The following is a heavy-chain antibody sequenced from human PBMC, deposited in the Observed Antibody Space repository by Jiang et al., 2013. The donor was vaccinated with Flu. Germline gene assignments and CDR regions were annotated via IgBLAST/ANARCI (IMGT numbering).Heavy chain of an antibody. CDR2: IWYDGSNK. V-gene: IGHV3-33*01. Sequence: AASGFIFRNHGMHWVRQAPGKGLEWVAVIWYDGSNKYYADSVKGRFTMSRDNSKNTLYLQMNSLRAEDTAVYYCARDRSRDYFDYWGQGTLVTVSS. J-gene: IGHJ4*02. CDR1: GFIFRNHG. CDR3: ARDRSRDYFDY.